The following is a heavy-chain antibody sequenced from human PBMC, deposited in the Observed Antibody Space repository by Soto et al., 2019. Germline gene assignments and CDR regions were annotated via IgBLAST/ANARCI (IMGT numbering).Heavy chain of an antibody. V-gene: IGHV4-34*01. CDR2: INHSGST. J-gene: IGHJ5*02. Sequence: PSETLSLTCAVYGGSFSGYYWSWIRQPPGKGLKWIGEINHSGSTNYNPSLKSRVTISVDTSKNQFSLKLSSVTAADTAVYYCASTLLALTQNWFDPWGQGTLVTVSS. D-gene: IGHD2-15*01. CDR1: GGSFSGYY. CDR3: ASTLLALTQNWFDP.